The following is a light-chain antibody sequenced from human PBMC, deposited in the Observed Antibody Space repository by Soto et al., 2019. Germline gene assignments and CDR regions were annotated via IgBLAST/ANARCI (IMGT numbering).Light chain of an antibody. J-gene: IGKJ1*01. CDR2: GAS. CDR1: QSVSNNY. CDR3: QQYGSSGT. Sequence: IVLTQSPGTLSLSQGERATLSCRASQSVSNNYLAWYQQKPGQAPRLLIYGASNRATGIPDRFSGSGSGTDFTLSISRVEPEYFAVYYCQQYGSSGTFGQGTKVDIK. V-gene: IGKV3-20*01.